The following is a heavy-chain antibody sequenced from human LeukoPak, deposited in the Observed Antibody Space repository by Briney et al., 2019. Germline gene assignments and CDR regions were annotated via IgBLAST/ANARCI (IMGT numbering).Heavy chain of an antibody. D-gene: IGHD3-10*01. CDR2: ISSGGSYE. Sequence: GRSMRLSCAASGFTFSSYAMHWVRHAPGKGLEWVSIISSGGSYEYYADSMKGRFTISRDNSKNTLFPQLNSLRAEDTALYYCARDSTYYYESGSSGPHYFDNWGQGTLVTVSP. V-gene: IGHV3-30*01. CDR1: GFTFSSYA. CDR3: ARDSTYYYESGSSGPHYFDN. J-gene: IGHJ4*02.